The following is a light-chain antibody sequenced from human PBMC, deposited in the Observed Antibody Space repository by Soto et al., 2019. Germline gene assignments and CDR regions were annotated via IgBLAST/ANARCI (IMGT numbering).Light chain of an antibody. CDR1: QSVSSSY. V-gene: IGKV3-20*01. CDR3: QQYGSSPMYT. Sequence: EIVWTQSPGTLSLSPGERATLSCRASQSVSSSYLAWYQQKPGQAPSLLSYGASSRATGIPDRFSGSGSGTDFTLTISRLEPEDFAVYYCQQYGSSPMYTVGQGTKLEIK. CDR2: GAS. J-gene: IGKJ2*01.